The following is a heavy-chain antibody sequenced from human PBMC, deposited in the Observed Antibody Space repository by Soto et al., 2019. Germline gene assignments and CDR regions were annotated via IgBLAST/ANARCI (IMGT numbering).Heavy chain of an antibody. J-gene: IGHJ6*02. CDR3: ARTYCTTTACQAHGIDV. Sequence: SETLSLTCTVSGGSLSSYYWTWIRQSPGKGLEWIGYVYFSGNTNYNPSLKSRVTISIDTSKNQFSLKLSSVTAADTAVYFCARTYCTTTACQAHGIDVWGQGTTVTVSS. D-gene: IGHD4-4*01. CDR1: GGSLSSYY. CDR2: VYFSGNT. V-gene: IGHV4-59*01.